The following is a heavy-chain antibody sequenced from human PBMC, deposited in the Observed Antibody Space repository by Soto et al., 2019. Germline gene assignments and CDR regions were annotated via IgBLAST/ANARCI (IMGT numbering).Heavy chain of an antibody. J-gene: IGHJ3*01. V-gene: IGHV1-69*01. D-gene: IGHD4-17*01. Sequence: QVRLVQSGAEVRKPGSSVRVSCKASGGTFSNYAFSWVRQAPGQGLEWMGAIIPLFGTTRYAQKFQGRFTITESDSTRTAYMYLSGMRYEDTAMYYFASGYGVLVRPRKDGFDFCWQGTMVTVSA. CDR3: ASGYGVLVRPRKDGFDF. CDR2: IIPLFGTT. CDR1: GGTFSNYA.